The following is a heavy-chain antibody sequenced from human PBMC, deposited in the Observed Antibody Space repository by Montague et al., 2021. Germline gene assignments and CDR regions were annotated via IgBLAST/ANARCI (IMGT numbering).Heavy chain of an antibody. J-gene: IGHJ4*02. Sequence: SLRLSCAASGFTFSSYAMSWVRQAPGKGLEWASAISGSGGSTYYADSVKGRFTISRDNSKNTLYLQMNSLRAEDTAVYYCANRRDITVVTLGGQGTLVTVSS. V-gene: IGHV3-23*01. D-gene: IGHD4-23*01. CDR3: ANRRDITVVTL. CDR1: GFTFSSYA. CDR2: ISGSGGST.